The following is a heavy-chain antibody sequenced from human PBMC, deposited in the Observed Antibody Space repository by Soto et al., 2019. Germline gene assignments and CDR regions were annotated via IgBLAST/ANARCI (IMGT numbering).Heavy chain of an antibody. V-gene: IGHV3-23*01. CDR2: ISGSGGST. CDR3: AKDTYYTVTSRLDS. CDR1: GFTFSSYA. Sequence: PGGSLRLSCAASGFTFSSYAMSWVRQAPGKGLEWVSAISGSGGSTYYADSVKGRFTISRDNSKNTLYLQMNSLRAEDTAVYYCAKDTYYTVTSRLDSWGQGTLVTVSS. D-gene: IGHD4-17*01. J-gene: IGHJ5*01.